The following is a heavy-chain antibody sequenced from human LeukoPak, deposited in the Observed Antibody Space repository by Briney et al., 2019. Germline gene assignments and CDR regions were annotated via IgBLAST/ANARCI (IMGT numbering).Heavy chain of an antibody. J-gene: IGHJ6*03. D-gene: IGHD3-10*01. V-gene: IGHV1-69*13. CDR1: GGTFSSYA. CDR3: ARVREDSILITMVRGVISHYYYYMDV. CDR2: IIPIFGTA. Sequence: SVKVSCKASGGTFSSYAISWVRQAPGQGLEWMGGIIPIFGTANYAQKFQGRVTITADESTSTAYMELSSLRSEDTAVYYCARVREDSILITMVRGVISHYYYYMDVWGKGTTVTISS.